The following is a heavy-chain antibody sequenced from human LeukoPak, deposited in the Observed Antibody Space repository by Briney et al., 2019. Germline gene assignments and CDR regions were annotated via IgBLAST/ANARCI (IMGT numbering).Heavy chain of an antibody. V-gene: IGHV4-59*01. D-gene: IGHD6-13*01. J-gene: IGHJ4*02. CDR3: ARDTAAAASFDY. CDR1: GGSISSYY. Sequence: SETLSLTCTVSGGSISSYYWSWIRQPPGKGLGWIGYIYYSGSTNYNPSLKSRVTISVDTSKNQFSLKLSSVTAADTAVYYCARDTAAAASFDYWGQGTLVTVSS. CDR2: IYYSGST.